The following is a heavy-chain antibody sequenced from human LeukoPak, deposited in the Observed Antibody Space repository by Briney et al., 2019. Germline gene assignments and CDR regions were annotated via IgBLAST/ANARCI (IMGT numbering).Heavy chain of an antibody. CDR1: GYTFVIYA. Sequence: AAVKVSCKTSGYTFVIYAMNWVRQAPGQRPEWMGWINAGNGKTKYSQGFQGRVTITRDTSASTAYMELSSLRSEDKAVYYCARGVWSSHNKEYFLDYWGQGTLVTVSS. D-gene: IGHD2-2*01. J-gene: IGHJ4*02. CDR2: INAGNGKT. CDR3: ARGVWSSHNKEYFLDY. V-gene: IGHV1-3*01.